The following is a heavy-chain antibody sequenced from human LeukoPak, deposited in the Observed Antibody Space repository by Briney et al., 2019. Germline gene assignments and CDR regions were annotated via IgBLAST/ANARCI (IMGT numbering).Heavy chain of an antibody. V-gene: IGHV3-30-3*01. CDR3: ARDTGIVGATMWAFDI. CDR1: GFTFSSYA. D-gene: IGHD1-26*01. CDR2: ISYDGSNK. J-gene: IGHJ3*02. Sequence: PGRSLRLSCAASGFTFSSYAMHWVRQAPGKGLEWVAVISYDGSNKYYADSVKVRFTISRDNSKNTLYLQMNSLRAEDTAVYYCARDTGIVGATMWAFDIWGQGTMVTVSS.